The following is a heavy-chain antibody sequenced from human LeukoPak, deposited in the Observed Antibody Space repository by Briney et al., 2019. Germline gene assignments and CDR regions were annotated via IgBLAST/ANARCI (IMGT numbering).Heavy chain of an antibody. Sequence: ASVKVSCKASGYTFTGYYINWVRQAPGQAPEWVGWVNPNTGGTRYAQKFQGRVTMTRDTSVTTAFMELRGLTFDDTAVFYCVREAGPLDWGQGTLVTVSS. J-gene: IGHJ4*02. CDR1: GYTFTGYY. CDR3: VREAGPLD. V-gene: IGHV1-2*02. CDR2: VNPNTGGT.